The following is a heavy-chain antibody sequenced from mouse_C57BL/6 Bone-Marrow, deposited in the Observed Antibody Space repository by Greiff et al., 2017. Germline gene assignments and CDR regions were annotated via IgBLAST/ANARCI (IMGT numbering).Heavy chain of an antibody. CDR3: ARYDGYPLYYYAMDY. CDR1: GFTFTDYY. V-gene: IGHV7-3*01. CDR2: IRNKANGYTT. J-gene: IGHJ4*01. D-gene: IGHD2-3*01. Sequence: EVHLVESGGGLVQPGGSLSLSCAASGFTFTDYYMSWVRQPPGKALEWLGFIRNKANGYTTEYSASVKGRFTISRDNSQSILYLQMNALRAEDSATYYCARYDGYPLYYYAMDYWGQGTSVTVSS.